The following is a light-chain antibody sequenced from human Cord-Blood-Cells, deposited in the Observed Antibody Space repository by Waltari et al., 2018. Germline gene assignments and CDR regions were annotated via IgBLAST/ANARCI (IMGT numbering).Light chain of an antibody. CDR3: SSYAGSNNLV. J-gene: IGLJ3*02. Sequence: QPALTQPPSASGSPGQPVTISCTGTTSTVGGYNYFSWYQQHPGKAPKLMIYEVSKRPSGVPDRFSGSKSGNTASLTVSGLQAEDEADYYCSSYAGSNNLVFGGGTKLTVL. CDR2: EVS. V-gene: IGLV2-8*01. CDR1: TSTVGGYNY.